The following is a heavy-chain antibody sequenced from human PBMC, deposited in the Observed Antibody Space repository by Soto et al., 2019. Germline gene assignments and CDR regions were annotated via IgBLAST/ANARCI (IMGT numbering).Heavy chain of an antibody. V-gene: IGHV3-30*04. J-gene: IGHJ4*02. D-gene: IGHD2-15*01. CDR3: ARDGWIDY. Sequence: QVQLVESGGGVVQPGTSLRLSCAASGFTFSSYAMQWVRQAPGEGLEWVAVISHDGSNKDYADSVKGRFTIFRDNSKNTLDLQMNSLRGEDTAVYYCARDGWIDYWGQGTLVTVSS. CDR2: ISHDGSNK. CDR1: GFTFSSYA.